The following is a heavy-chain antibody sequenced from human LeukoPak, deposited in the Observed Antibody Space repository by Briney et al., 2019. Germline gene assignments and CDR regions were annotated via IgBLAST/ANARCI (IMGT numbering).Heavy chain of an antibody. CDR1: GGTFSSYA. V-gene: IGHV1-69*04. D-gene: IGHD1-26*01. J-gene: IGHJ3*02. CDR3: ASIVGATRALDI. Sequence: GASVKVSCKASGGTFSSYAISWVRQAPGQGLEWMGRIIPILGIANYAQKFQGRVTITADKSTSTAYMELSSLRSEDTAVYYCASIVGATRALDIWGQGTMVTVSS. CDR2: IIPILGIA.